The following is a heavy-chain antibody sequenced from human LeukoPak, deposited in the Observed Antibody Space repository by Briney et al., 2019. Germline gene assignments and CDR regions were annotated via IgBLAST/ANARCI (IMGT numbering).Heavy chain of an antibody. Sequence: GGSLRLSCAASGFIFSSYSINWVRQAPGKGLEWLSYISSSSSAINYADSVKGRFTISRDNAKNSLYLQMNSLRAEDTAVYYCARGSGYDILTGYYGGAYYYYGMDVWGQGTTVTVSS. CDR3: ARGSGYDILTGYYGGAYYYYGMDV. D-gene: IGHD3-9*01. V-gene: IGHV3-21*05. CDR2: ISSSSSAI. J-gene: IGHJ6*02. CDR1: GFIFSSYS.